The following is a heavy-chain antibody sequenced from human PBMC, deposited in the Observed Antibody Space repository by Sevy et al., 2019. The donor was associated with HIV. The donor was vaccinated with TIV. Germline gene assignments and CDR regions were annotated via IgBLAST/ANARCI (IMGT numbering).Heavy chain of an antibody. D-gene: IGHD2-21*02. J-gene: IGHJ6*02. CDR1: GFTFSRYS. Sequence: GGSLRPSCAASGFTFSRYSMNWVRQAPGKGLEWISYISGNSAPIYYADSVKGRFTVSRDNDNDALYLQLNSLRYDDTALYYCARGPDCGGDCDIGFYYPLDVWGQGTTVTVSS. V-gene: IGHV3-48*02. CDR2: ISGNSAPI. CDR3: ARGPDCGGDCDIGFYYPLDV.